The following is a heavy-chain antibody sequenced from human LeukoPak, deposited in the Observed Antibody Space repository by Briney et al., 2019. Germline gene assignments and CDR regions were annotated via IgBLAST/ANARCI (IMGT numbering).Heavy chain of an antibody. D-gene: IGHD1-26*01. J-gene: IGHJ6*03. Sequence: AGGSLRLSRAASGFTFSSYAMSWVRQAPGKGLEWVSAISGSGGSTYYADSVKGRFTISRDNSKNTLYLQMNSLRAEDTAVYYCAMGANYYYYMDVWGKGTTVTVSS. CDR2: ISGSGGST. CDR3: AMGANYYYYMDV. V-gene: IGHV3-23*01. CDR1: GFTFSSYA.